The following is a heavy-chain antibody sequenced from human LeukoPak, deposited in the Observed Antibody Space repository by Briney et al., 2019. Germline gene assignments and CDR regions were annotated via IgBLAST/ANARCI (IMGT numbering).Heavy chain of an antibody. D-gene: IGHD3-16*01. CDR2: IRDDGGEK. CDR3: LGYNWFDP. CDR1: GFTFSRYG. Sequence: GGSLRLSCVASGFTFSRYGMYWVRQAPGKGLEWVAFIRDDGGEKYHADSVKGRFTISRDNSRNMLSLQMNSLRVEDTAVYYCLGYNWFDPWGQGTLVTVSS. J-gene: IGHJ5*02. V-gene: IGHV3-30*02.